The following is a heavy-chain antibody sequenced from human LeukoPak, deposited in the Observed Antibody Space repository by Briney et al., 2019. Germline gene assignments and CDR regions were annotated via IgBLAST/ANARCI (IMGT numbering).Heavy chain of an antibody. CDR2: ISSSSSYI. Sequence: GGSLRLSCAASGFTFSNYERHWVRQAPGKGLEWVSSISSSSSYIYYADSVKGRFTISRDNAKNSLYLQMNSLRAEDTAVYYCARDPTSSWETAFDIWGQGTMVTVSS. D-gene: IGHD1-26*01. CDR3: ARDPTSSWETAFDI. V-gene: IGHV3-21*01. J-gene: IGHJ3*02. CDR1: GFTFSNYE.